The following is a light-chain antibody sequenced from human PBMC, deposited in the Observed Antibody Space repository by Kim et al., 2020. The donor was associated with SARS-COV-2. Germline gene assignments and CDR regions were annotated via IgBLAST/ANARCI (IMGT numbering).Light chain of an antibody. J-gene: IGKJ1*01. V-gene: IGKV1-39*01. CDR3: QQSYSTPWT. Sequence: ESVGDRVTITCQASQSISSYLNWYQQKPGKAPKLLIYAASSLQSGVPSRFSGSGSGTDFTLTISSLQPEDFATYDCQQSYSTPWTFGQGTKVDIK. CDR1: QSISSY. CDR2: AAS.